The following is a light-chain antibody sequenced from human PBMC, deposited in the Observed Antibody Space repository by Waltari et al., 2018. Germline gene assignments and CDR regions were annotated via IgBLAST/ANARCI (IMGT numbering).Light chain of an antibody. J-gene: IGLJ2*01. CDR3: GTWDSSLTAGV. Sequence: QSVLPQPPSVSAAPGQKVTISCAGSSSNIGNNYLSWYQQFPGTAPKLLIYDNNERPSGIPDRFAGAKSGTSATLGITGLQTGDEADYYCGTWDSSLTAGVFGGGT. CDR2: DNN. CDR1: SSNIGNNY. V-gene: IGLV1-51*01.